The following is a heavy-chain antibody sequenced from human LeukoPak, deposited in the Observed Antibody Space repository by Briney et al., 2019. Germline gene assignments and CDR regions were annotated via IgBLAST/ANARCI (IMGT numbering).Heavy chain of an antibody. D-gene: IGHD6-19*01. J-gene: IGHJ4*02. V-gene: IGHV4-34*01. CDR2: INHSGST. CDR1: GGSFSGYY. CDR3: ARAAEGLTDY. Sequence: PSETLSLTCAVYGGSFSGYYWSWIRQPPGKGLEWIGEINHSGSTNYNPSLKSRVTISVDTSKNQFSLKLSSVTAADTAVYYCARAAEGLTDYWGQGTLVTVSS.